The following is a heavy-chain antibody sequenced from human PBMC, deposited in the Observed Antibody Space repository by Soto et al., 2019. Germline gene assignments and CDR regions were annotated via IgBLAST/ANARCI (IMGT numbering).Heavy chain of an antibody. CDR1: GGSISSYY. CDR3: ARRPWADYGGIFDP. D-gene: IGHD4-17*01. CDR2: IYYSGST. V-gene: IGHV4-59*01. J-gene: IGHJ5*02. Sequence: SETLSLTCTVSGGSISSYYWSWIRQPPGKGLEWIGYIYYSGSTNYNPSLKSRVTISVDTSKNQFSLKLSSVTAADTAVYYCARRPWADYGGIFDPWGQGTLVTVSS.